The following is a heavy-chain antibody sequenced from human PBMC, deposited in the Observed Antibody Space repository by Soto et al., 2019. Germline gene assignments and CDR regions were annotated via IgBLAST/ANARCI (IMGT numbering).Heavy chain of an antibody. CDR1: GDSVSSNSAA. Sequence: PSQTLSLTCAISGDSVSSNSAAWNWIRQSPSRGLEWLGRTYYRSKWYNDYAVSVKSRITINPDTSKNQFSLQLNSVTPEDTAVYYCARASLGYCSGGSCYFKYFQHWGRGTLVTVSS. CDR3: ARASLGYCSGGSCYFKYFQH. D-gene: IGHD2-15*01. V-gene: IGHV6-1*01. CDR2: TYYRSKWYN. J-gene: IGHJ1*01.